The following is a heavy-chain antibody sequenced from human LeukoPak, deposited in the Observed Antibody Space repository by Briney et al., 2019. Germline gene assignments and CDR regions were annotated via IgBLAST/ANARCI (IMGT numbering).Heavy chain of an antibody. CDR1: GFTFSSCA. J-gene: IGHJ5*02. Sequence: GGSLRLSCAASGFTFSSCALSWVRQAPGKGLEWVSAISGSGGSIYYADSVKGRFTISRDNSKNTLFLQMGSLGAEDTAVYYCAKGGVGGTSSGFDPWGQGTVVTVSS. V-gene: IGHV3-23*01. CDR3: AKGGVGGTSSGFDP. CDR2: ISGSGGSI. D-gene: IGHD1-26*01.